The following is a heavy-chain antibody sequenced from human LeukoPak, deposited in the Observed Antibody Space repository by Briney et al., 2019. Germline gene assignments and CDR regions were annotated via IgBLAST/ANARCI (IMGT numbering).Heavy chain of an antibody. Sequence: GGSLRLSCAASGFTFSSYAMSWVRQAPGKGLEWVSAISGSGGSTYYADSVKGRFTISRDNSKNTLYLQMNSLRAEDTAVYYCASSYCSSTSCLDDAFDIWGQGTMVTVSS. CDR2: ISGSGGST. CDR1: GFTFSSYA. J-gene: IGHJ3*02. V-gene: IGHV3-23*01. CDR3: ASSYCSSTSCLDDAFDI. D-gene: IGHD2-2*01.